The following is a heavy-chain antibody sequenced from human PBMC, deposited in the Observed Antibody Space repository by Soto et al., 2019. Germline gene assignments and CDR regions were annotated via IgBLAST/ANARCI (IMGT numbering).Heavy chain of an antibody. Sequence: GGSLRLSCAASGFTFSSYWMHWVRQAPGKGLVWVSAISGSGGSTYYADSVKGRFTISRDNSKNTLYLQMNSLRAEDTAVYYCAKALTVAGTEFNWFDPWGQGTLVTVSS. J-gene: IGHJ5*02. CDR3: AKALTVAGTEFNWFDP. V-gene: IGHV3-23*01. CDR2: ISGSGGST. CDR1: GFTFSSYW. D-gene: IGHD6-19*01.